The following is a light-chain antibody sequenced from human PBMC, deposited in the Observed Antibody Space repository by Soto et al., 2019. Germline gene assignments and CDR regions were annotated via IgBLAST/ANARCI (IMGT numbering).Light chain of an antibody. Sequence: QSVLTQPASVSGSPGQSITISCTGTSSDVGGYNYVSWYQQHPGKAPQLMIYDVHDRPSGVSNRFSGSKSGNTASLTISGLQAEDEADYYCSSYTMSRTVVFGGGTKLTV. CDR3: SSYTMSRTVV. CDR1: SSDVGGYNY. V-gene: IGLV2-14*01. CDR2: DVH. J-gene: IGLJ2*01.